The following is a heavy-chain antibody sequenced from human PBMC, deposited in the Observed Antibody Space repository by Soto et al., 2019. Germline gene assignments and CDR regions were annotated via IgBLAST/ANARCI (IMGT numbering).Heavy chain of an antibody. V-gene: IGHV3-7*05. CDR3: ARAGSSIRQVPNWFDP. Sequence: QVVESGGGLVHPGDSLRLSCVGSGFTFSRYWMSWLGQTPGKGLEWVANIKQDGSESAYVDSVKGRFTISRDNAKNSLFLQMNSLRAEDAAVYYCARAGSSIRQVPNWFDPWGQGTLVFVSS. J-gene: IGHJ5*02. CDR1: GFTFSRYW. D-gene: IGHD3-10*01. CDR2: IKQDGSES.